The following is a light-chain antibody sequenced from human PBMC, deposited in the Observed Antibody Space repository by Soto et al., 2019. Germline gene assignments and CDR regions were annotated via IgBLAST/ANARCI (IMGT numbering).Light chain of an antibody. Sequence: DIQMTQSPSTLSASVGDRVTITCRASQSISSWLAWYQQKPGKAPKLLIYDASSLESGVPSRFSGRGSGTEFTFTISSLQPDDFATYYCQQYNSYWTFGQGTKVDIK. CDR3: QQYNSYWT. V-gene: IGKV1-5*01. CDR1: QSISSW. CDR2: DAS. J-gene: IGKJ1*01.